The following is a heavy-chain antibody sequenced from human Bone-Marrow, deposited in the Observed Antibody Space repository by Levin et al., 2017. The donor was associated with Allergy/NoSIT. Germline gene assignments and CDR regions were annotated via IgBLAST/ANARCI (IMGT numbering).Heavy chain of an antibody. D-gene: IGHD4/OR15-4a*01. CDR2: IYYSGST. CDR3: ARGLKDY. Sequence: SETLSLTCTVSGGSISSSSYYWGWIRQPPGKGLEWIGSIYYSGSTYYNPSLKSRVTISVDTSKNQFSLKLSSVTAADTAVYYCARGLKDYWGQGTLVTVSS. J-gene: IGHJ4*02. CDR1: GGSISSSSYY. V-gene: IGHV4-39*01.